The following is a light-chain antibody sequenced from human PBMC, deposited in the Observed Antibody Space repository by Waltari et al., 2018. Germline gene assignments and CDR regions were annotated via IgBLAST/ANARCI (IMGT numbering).Light chain of an antibody. J-gene: IGKJ4*01. CDR1: QGVAYSSNTKNY. V-gene: IGKV4-1*01. CDR2: WAS. CDR3: QQYDASPLT. Sequence: DIVMTQYPYPLPESLGVRAHSDHQPSQGVAYSSNTKNYLAWYQQKAGQPATLLNYWASSRAYVVPDRFSGSGSGTDFTLTSSSLQAEDEAVYYCQQYDASPLTFGGGTKVEIK.